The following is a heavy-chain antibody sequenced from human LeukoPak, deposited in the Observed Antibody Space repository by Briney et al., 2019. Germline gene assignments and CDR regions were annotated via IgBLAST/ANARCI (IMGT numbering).Heavy chain of an antibody. CDR2: IIPIYGTA. V-gene: IGHV1-69*13. CDR3: ARVRNYDFWSGHIWYLHWFDP. J-gene: IGHJ5*02. CDR1: GGTFSSYA. D-gene: IGHD3-3*01. Sequence: SVKVSCKASGGTFSSYAISWVRQAPGQGLEWMGGIIPIYGTANYAQKFQDRVTITADEATSTVYMELSSLRSEDTAVYYCARVRNYDFWSGHIWYLHWFDPWGQGTLVTVSS.